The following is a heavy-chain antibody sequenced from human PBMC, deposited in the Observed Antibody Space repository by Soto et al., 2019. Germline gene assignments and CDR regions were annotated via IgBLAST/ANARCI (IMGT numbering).Heavy chain of an antibody. CDR3: ARIGDGNQRPFDY. V-gene: IGHV1-69*01. Sequence: QVRLVQSGAEVKKPGSSVKVSCKASGYTFSSYTVNWVRQAPGQGLELMGGIIPVFNSATYAQKFQGRVTITADESTSTAYLELRSLRSEDTAAYYCARIGDGNQRPFDYWGQGTLVTVPS. CDR2: IIPVFNSA. J-gene: IGHJ4*02. D-gene: IGHD6-25*01. CDR1: GYTFSSYT.